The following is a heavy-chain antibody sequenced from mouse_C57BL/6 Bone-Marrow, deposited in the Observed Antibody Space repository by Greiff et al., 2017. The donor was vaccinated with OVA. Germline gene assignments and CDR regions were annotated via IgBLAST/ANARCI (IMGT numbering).Heavy chain of an antibody. V-gene: IGHV2-2*01. J-gene: IGHJ2*01. CDR3: ARNGGHLLWLRRSLYFDF. CDR1: GFSLTSYG. D-gene: IGHD2-2*01. CDR2: IWSGGST. Sequence: QVQLQQSGPGLVQPSQSLSITCTVSGFSLTSYGVHWVRQSPGKGLEWLGVIWSGGSTDYNAAFIYRLCISKDNSKSQVFFKMNSLQADDTAIYYCARNGGHLLWLRRSLYFDFWGQGTTLTVSS.